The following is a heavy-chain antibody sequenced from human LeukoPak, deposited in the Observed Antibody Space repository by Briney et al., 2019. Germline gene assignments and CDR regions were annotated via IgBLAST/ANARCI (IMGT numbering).Heavy chain of an antibody. D-gene: IGHD6-19*01. Sequence: GGSLRLSCEASGFTFSSHAMHWVRQTPGKGLEWVAVISHDGSKEYYRDSVEGRFTISRDKSTSTLYLQMNSLRREDTAVYYCARDQWLDYWGQGTLVTVSS. V-gene: IGHV3-30*04. CDR2: ISHDGSKE. CDR1: GFTFSSHA. J-gene: IGHJ4*02. CDR3: ARDQWLDY.